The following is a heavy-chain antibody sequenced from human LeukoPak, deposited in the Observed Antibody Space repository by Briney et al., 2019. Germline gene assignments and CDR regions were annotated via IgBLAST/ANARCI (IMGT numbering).Heavy chain of an antibody. J-gene: IGHJ4*02. CDR2: INPSGGST. CDR1: GYTFTSYY. CDR3: ARAGGTYGDYPFLTYYFDY. V-gene: IGHV1-46*01. D-gene: IGHD4-17*01. Sequence: ASVKVSCKASGYTFTSYYMHWVRQAPGQGLEWMGIINPSGGSTSYAQKFQGRVTMTRDMSTSTVYMELSSLRSEDTAVYYCARAGGTYGDYPFLTYYFDYWGQGTLVTVSS.